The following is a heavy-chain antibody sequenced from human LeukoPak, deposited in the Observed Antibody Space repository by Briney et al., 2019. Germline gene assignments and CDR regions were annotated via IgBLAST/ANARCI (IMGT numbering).Heavy chain of an antibody. CDR2: INPGNGDT. V-gene: IGHV1-3*01. J-gene: IGHJ6*02. CDR1: GYTFTNYA. CDR3: ARVIMIVDGMDV. Sequence: ASVKVSCKGSGYTFTNYAVHWVRQAPGQRLEWLGWINPGNGDTKYSQNFQGRVTVTSDTSAATAYMELRSLRSDDTAVYYCARVIMIVDGMDVWGQGTTVTVSS. D-gene: IGHD3-22*01.